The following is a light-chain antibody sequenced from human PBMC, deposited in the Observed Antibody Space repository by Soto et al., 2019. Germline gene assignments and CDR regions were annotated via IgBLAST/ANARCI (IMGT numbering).Light chain of an antibody. Sequence: QSAMTHPPSASGSPGQSVTISRTGTKSDIGVYDFVSWYQHHPGKAPRLIIYEVVQRPSGVPDRFSGSKSGNTASLTVSGLQAADEADYFCKSYAGSNTYVFGSGTKVTVL. CDR1: KSDIGVYDF. CDR3: KSYAGSNTYV. V-gene: IGLV2-8*01. CDR2: EVV. J-gene: IGLJ1*01.